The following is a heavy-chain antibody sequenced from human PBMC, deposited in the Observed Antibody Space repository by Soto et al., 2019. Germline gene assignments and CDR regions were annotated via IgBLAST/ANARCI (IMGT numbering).Heavy chain of an antibody. D-gene: IGHD5-18*01. CDR3: ARANTAMGSYYFDY. Sequence: ESGGGLVKPGGSLRLSCAASGFTFSDYYMSWIRQAPGKGLEWVSYISSSSSYTNYADSVKGRFTISRDNAKNSLYLQMNSLRAEDTAVYYCARANTAMGSYYFDYWGQGTLVTVSS. CDR2: ISSSSSYT. CDR1: GFTFSDYY. J-gene: IGHJ4*02. V-gene: IGHV3-11*06.